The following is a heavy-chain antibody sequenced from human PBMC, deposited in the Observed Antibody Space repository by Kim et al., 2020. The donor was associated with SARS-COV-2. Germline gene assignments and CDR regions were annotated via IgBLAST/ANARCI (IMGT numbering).Heavy chain of an antibody. Sequence: SETLSLTCTVSGGSISSSSYYWGWIRQPPGKGLEWIGSIYYSGSTYYNPSLKSRVTISVDTSKNQFSLKLSSVTAADTAVYYCARHMGYCSGGSCYSAYYYYGMDVWGQGTTVTVSS. D-gene: IGHD2-15*01. CDR3: ARHMGYCSGGSCYSAYYYYGMDV. CDR1: GGSISSSSYY. J-gene: IGHJ6*02. V-gene: IGHV4-39*01. CDR2: IYYSGST.